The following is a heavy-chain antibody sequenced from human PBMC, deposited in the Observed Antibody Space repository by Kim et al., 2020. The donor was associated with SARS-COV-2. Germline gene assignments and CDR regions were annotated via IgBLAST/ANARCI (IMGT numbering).Heavy chain of an antibody. CDR3: ARQPSGAYPDY. J-gene: IGHJ4*02. V-gene: IGHV3-11*03. Sequence: YTNSADSVKGRLTISRDNAQNDVFLQIHDLRAEDTAVYYCARQPSGAYPDYWGQGTQVTVSS. CDR2: YT. D-gene: IGHD7-27*01.